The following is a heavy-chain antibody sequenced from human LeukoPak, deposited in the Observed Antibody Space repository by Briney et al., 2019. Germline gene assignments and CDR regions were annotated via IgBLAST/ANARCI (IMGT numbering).Heavy chain of an antibody. J-gene: IGHJ4*02. Sequence: ASVKVSCKSSGFTFTDHYLHWVRQGPGQGLEWMGYIGPHSTFTSSPQEFQGRVTMTRNASMSTAYMELTRLTSDDTAVYYCVSEGEGPLSKDFDYWGQGTLVTVSS. CDR3: VSEGEGPLSKDFDY. CDR1: GFTFTDHY. CDR2: IGPHSTFT. V-gene: IGHV1-2*02. D-gene: IGHD2/OR15-2a*01.